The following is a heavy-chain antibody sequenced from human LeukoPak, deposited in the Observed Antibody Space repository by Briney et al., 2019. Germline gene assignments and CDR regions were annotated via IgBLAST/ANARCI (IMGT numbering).Heavy chain of an antibody. V-gene: IGHV5-51*01. CDR3: ARQQYDFWSGYYY. D-gene: IGHD3-3*01. Sequence: GESLKISCQGSGYRFTRYWIGWVRQMPGKGLEWMGIVHPADSDTRYSTSFEGQVTISVDKSINTTYLQWSSLEASDTAIYYCARQQYDFWSGYYYWGQGTLVTVSS. CDR2: VHPADSDT. CDR1: GYRFTRYW. J-gene: IGHJ4*02.